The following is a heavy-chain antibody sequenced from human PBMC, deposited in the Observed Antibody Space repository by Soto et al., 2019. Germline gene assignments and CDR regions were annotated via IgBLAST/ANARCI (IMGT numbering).Heavy chain of an antibody. CDR2: INPSGGST. D-gene: IGHD6-6*01. J-gene: IGHJ5*02. CDR1: GYTFTSYY. Sequence: ALVKVSCKASGYTFTSYYMHWVRQAPGQGLEWMGIINPSGGSTSYAQKFQGRVTMTRDTSTSTVYMELSSLRSEDTAVYYCARGDNEYSSWSWFDPWGQGTLVTVSS. V-gene: IGHV1-46*01. CDR3: ARGDNEYSSWSWFDP.